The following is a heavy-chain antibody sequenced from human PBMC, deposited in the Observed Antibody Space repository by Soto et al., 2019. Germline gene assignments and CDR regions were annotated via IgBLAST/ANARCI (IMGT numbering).Heavy chain of an antibody. J-gene: IGHJ4*02. CDR2: ITSSSSHM. V-gene: IGHV3-21*06. CDR1: GFTFSTSI. Sequence: EEQLVESGGGLVKPGWSLRLSCAASGFTFSTSIMNWVRQSPGTGLEWVSSITSSSSHMFYADSVKGRFTISRDNARNSRYLQMNSLRAYDTAIYYCTTALGRVPTITWGQGTLVTVSS. CDR3: TTALGRVPTIT. D-gene: IGHD5-12*01.